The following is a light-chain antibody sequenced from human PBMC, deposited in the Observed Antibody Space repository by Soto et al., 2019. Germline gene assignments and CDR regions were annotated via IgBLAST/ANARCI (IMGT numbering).Light chain of an antibody. CDR3: ATWDDNLNGPV. V-gene: IGLV1-44*01. J-gene: IGLJ3*02. CDR1: SSNIGSSP. Sequence: QAVLTQPPSASGTPGQRVTISCSGSSSNIGSSPVNWYQQLPGTAPKLPIYGNNQRPSGVPDRFSGSKSGTSASLAIGGLQSEDEADYYCATWDDNLNGPVFGGGTKVTVL. CDR2: GNN.